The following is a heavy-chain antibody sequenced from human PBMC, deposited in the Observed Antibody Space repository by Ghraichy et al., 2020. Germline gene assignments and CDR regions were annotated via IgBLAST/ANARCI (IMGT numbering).Heavy chain of an antibody. J-gene: IGHJ4*02. D-gene: IGHD2-21*01. Sequence: ASVKVSCKASGYTFTDSAISWVRQAPGQGLEWMGWISANNGKTRYAQNFQGRVTMTTDASTSTAYMEMRSLKSDDTAVYYCARLASSKIFPPDYWGQGTLVTVSS. CDR1: GYTFTDSA. CDR3: ARLASSKIFPPDY. V-gene: IGHV1-18*04. CDR2: ISANNGKT.